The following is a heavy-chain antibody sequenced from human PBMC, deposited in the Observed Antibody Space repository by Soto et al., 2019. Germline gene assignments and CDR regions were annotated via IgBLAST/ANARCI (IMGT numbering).Heavy chain of an antibody. CDR3: AARNIVAPY. CDR2: IYSGGTT. Sequence: EVQLVESGGGLVQPGESLRLSCAASGFTVSSNYMSWVRQATGKGLEWVSLIYSGGTTDYADSVKGRFTISRDNSKNTLYLQMNSLRAEDTAVDYCAARNIVAPYWGQGTLVTVSS. D-gene: IGHD5-12*01. J-gene: IGHJ4*02. CDR1: GFTVSSNY. V-gene: IGHV3-66*01.